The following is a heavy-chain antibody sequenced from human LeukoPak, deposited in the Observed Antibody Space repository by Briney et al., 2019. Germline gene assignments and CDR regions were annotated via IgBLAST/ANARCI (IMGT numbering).Heavy chain of an antibody. CDR1: GFTFSNAW. Sequence: GGSLRLSCAASGFTFSNAWMSWVRQAPGKGLEWVGRIKSKTDGGTTDYAAPVKGRFTISRDDSKNTLYLQMISLKTEDTAVYYCTTDRYGSGSYGDYYYYYGMDVWGQGTTVTVSS. J-gene: IGHJ6*02. D-gene: IGHD3-10*01. CDR2: IKSKTDGGTT. V-gene: IGHV3-15*01. CDR3: TTDRYGSGSYGDYYYYYGMDV.